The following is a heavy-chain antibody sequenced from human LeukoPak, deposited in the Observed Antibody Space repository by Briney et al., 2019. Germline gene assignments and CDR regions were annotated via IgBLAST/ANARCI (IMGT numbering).Heavy chain of an antibody. CDR2: IIPIFGTA. J-gene: IGHJ4*02. V-gene: IGHV1-69*05. CDR1: GYTFTSYD. CDR3: ARDLGLVLARHSDY. D-gene: IGHD6-19*01. Sequence: GASVKVSCKASGYTFTSYDISWVRQAPGQGLEWMGGIIPIFGTANYAQKFQGRVTITTDESTSTAYMELRSLRSDDTAVYYCARDLGLVLARHSDYWGQGTLVTVSS.